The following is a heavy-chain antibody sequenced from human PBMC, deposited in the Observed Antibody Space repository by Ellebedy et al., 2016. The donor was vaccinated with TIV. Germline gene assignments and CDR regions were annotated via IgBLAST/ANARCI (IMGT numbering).Heavy chain of an antibody. V-gene: IGHV3-53*01. D-gene: IGHD5-24*01. J-gene: IGHJ4*02. CDR3: ATTQMGNGYNEVYFGH. CDR2: IYSSGGT. Sequence: GGSLRLSCAASGFTVSSNYMSWVRQAPGRGLEWVSTIYSSGGTYYAGSVKGRSTISRDNSKNTLYLKMNRLRAEDTAVYYCATTQMGNGYNEVYFGHWGQGTLVTVSS. CDR1: GFTVSSNY.